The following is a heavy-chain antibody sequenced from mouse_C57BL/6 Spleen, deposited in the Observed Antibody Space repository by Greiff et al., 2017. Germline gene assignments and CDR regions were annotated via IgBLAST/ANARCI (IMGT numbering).Heavy chain of an antibody. V-gene: IGHV1-53*01. D-gene: IGHD2-12*01. CDR3: ARGDLYYSPWFAD. CDR1: GYTFTSYW. J-gene: IGHJ3*01. CDR2: INPSNGGT. Sequence: VQLQQPGTELVKPGASVKLSCKASGYTFTSYWMHWVKQRPGQGLEWIGNINPSNGGTNYNEKFKSKATLTVDKSSSTAYMQLSSLTSEDSAVYYCARGDLYYSPWFADWGQGTLVTVSA.